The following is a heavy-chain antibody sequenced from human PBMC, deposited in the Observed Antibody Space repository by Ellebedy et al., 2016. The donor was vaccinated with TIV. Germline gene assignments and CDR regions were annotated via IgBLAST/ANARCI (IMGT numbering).Heavy chain of an antibody. V-gene: IGHV3-23*01. D-gene: IGHD3-16*01. CDR2: ITNSGNST. CDR1: GFTFSNYA. Sequence: GESLKISCAASGFTFSNYAMSWVRQAPGKGLEWISAITNSGNSTYYADSVKGRFTISRDNSKNTLYLQMNSLRADDTAIYPCASDPWGVWPPFDIWGQGTMVTVSS. CDR3: ASDPWGVWPPFDI. J-gene: IGHJ3*02.